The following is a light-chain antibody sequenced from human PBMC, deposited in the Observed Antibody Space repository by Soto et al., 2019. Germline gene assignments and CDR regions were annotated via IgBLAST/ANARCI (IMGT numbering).Light chain of an antibody. Sequence: QSALTQPPSASGSPGQSVTISCTGTSSDVGGYNHVSWYQQHPGKAPKLMIYDVTKRPSWVPDRFSASKSGNTASLTVSGLQAEDEADYYCSSNGGSNNLLFVGGTKLTVL. CDR2: DVT. CDR3: SSNGGSNNLL. J-gene: IGLJ2*01. CDR1: SSDVGGYNH. V-gene: IGLV2-8*01.